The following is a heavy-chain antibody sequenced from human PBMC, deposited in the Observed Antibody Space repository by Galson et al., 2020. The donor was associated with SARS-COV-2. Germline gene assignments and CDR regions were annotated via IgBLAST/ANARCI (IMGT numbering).Heavy chain of an antibody. CDR2: INQSGST. Sequence: SQTLSLTCAVYGWPLSGYYWSWIRQPPGKGPEWIGEINQSGSTNYNPSLESRVTISIDTSKNQFSLKLTSMTAADTAVYYCARGGHGYNYHADAFDIWGQGTMVTVSS. J-gene: IGHJ3*02. V-gene: IGHV4-34*01. CDR1: GWPLSGYY. D-gene: IGHD5-12*01. CDR3: ARGGHGYNYHADAFDI.